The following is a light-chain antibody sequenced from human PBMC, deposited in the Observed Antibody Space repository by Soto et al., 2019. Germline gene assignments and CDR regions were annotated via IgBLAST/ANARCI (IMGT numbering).Light chain of an antibody. Sequence: EIVLTQSPGTLSLSPGERATLSCRASQSVSSSYLAWYQQKPGQAPRLLIYGASSRATGIPDRFSGSGSGTDFTLTISRLEXXXXXXYYCQQYGSSPPNTFGQGXKLEIK. J-gene: IGKJ2*01. V-gene: IGKV3-20*01. CDR3: QQYGSSPPNT. CDR2: GAS. CDR1: QSVSSSY.